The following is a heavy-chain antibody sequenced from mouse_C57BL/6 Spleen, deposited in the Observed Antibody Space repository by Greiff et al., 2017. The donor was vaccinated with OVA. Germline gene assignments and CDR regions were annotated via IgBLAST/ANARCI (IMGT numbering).Heavy chain of an antibody. J-gene: IGHJ4*01. D-gene: IGHD1-1*01. CDR1: GFTFSSYA. CDR2: ISSGGDYI. CDR3: TRGDYYVSSYLYAMDY. Sequence: DVMLVESGEGLVKPGGSLKLSCAASGFTFSSYAMSWVRQTPEKRLEWVAYISSGGDYIYYADTVKGRFTISRDNARNTRYLQMSSLTSEDTAMYYCTRGDYYVSSYLYAMDYWGQGTSVTVSS. V-gene: IGHV5-9-1*02.